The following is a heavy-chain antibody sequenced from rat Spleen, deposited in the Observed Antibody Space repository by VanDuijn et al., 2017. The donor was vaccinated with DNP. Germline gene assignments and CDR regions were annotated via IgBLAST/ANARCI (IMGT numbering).Heavy chain of an antibody. CDR2: ISYDAGST. J-gene: IGHJ2*01. V-gene: IGHV5-20*01. Sequence: EVQLVESGGGLVQPGRSLKLSCAVSGFTFSDFYLAWVRQAPTKGLEWVASISYDAGSTYYRDSVKGRFTISRDNAENTVYLQMNSLRSEDTATYFCASWSPIAPISTSNYWGQGVMVTVSS. CDR1: GFTFSDFY. D-gene: IGHD1-2*01. CDR3: ASWSPIAPISTSNY.